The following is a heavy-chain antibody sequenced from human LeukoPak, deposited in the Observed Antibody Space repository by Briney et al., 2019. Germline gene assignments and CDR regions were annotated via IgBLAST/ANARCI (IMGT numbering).Heavy chain of an antibody. D-gene: IGHD3-10*01. CDR3: ARGGMVRGVIHDY. J-gene: IGHJ4*02. V-gene: IGHV4-34*01. CDR1: GGSFSGYY. CDR2: INHSGST. Sequence: LETLSLTCAVYGGSFSGYYWSWIRQPPGKGLEWIGEINHSGSTNYNPSLKSRVTISVDTSKNQFSLKLSSVTAAGTAVYYCARGGMVRGVIHDYWGQGTLVTVSS.